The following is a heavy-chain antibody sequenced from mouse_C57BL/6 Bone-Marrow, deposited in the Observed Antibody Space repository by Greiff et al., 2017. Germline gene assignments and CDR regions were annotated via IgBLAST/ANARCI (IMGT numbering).Heavy chain of an antibody. CDR1: GFTFSDYG. Sequence: DVQLVESGGGLVKPGGSLKLSCAASGFTFSDYGMHWVRQAPEKGLEWVAYISSGSSTIYYADTVKGRFTISRDNAKNTLFLQMTSLRSEDTAMYYCARKDGSSPFAYWGQGTLVTVSA. D-gene: IGHD1-1*01. CDR3: ARKDGSSPFAY. V-gene: IGHV5-17*01. CDR2: ISSGSSTI. J-gene: IGHJ3*01.